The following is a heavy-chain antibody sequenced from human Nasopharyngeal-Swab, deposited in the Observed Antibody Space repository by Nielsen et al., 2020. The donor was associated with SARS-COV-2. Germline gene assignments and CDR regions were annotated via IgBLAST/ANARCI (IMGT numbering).Heavy chain of an antibody. V-gene: IGHV6-1*01. Sequence: QTLSLTRAISGDSVSSNSAAWSCIRQSPSRGLEWLGRTYYRSKWYIDYAASVKSRITINPDTSKNQFSLQLSSVTPEDTAVYYCARIAQAAEPHWGQGTLVTVSS. J-gene: IGHJ4*02. D-gene: IGHD1-14*01. CDR1: GDSVSSNSAA. CDR3: ARIAQAAEPH. CDR2: TYYRSKWYI.